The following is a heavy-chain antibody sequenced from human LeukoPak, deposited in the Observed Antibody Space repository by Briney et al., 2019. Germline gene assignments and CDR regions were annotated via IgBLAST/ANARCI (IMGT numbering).Heavy chain of an antibody. CDR2: IRWNSGSI. Sequence: GGSLRLSCAASGFTFDDYAMHWVRQAPGKGLEWVSGIRWNSGSIGYADSVKGRFTISRDNAKNSLYLQMNSLRAEDTGLYYCAKAPSALVVVAVTGFFDYWGQGTLVTVSS. D-gene: IGHD2-15*01. CDR3: AKAPSALVVVAVTGFFDY. V-gene: IGHV3-9*01. J-gene: IGHJ4*02. CDR1: GFTFDDYA.